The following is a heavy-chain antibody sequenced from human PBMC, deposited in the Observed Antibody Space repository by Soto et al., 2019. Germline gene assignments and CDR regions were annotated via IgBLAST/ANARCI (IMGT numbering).Heavy chain of an antibody. D-gene: IGHD4-4*01. CDR3: ARIQHDYSNYAGVGWFDP. Sequence: QVQLVQSGAEVKKPGASVKVSCKASGYTFTSYAMHWVRQAPGQRLEWMGWINAGNGNTKYSQKFQGRVTITRDTSASTAYMELSSLISEDTAVYYCARIQHDYSNYAGVGWFDPWGQGTLVTVSS. V-gene: IGHV1-3*01. CDR1: GYTFTSYA. J-gene: IGHJ5*02. CDR2: INAGNGNT.